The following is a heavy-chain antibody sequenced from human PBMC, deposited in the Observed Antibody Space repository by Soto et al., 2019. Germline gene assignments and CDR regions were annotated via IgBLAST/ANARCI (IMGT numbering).Heavy chain of an antibody. CDR2: IYYSGST. J-gene: IGHJ3*02. Sequence: PSETLSLTCTVSGGSISSGGYYWSWIRQHPGKGLEWIGYIYYSGSTYYNPSLQGRVTMTTDTSTSTAYMELRSLRSDDTAVYYCAVSKITIGADHAFDIWGQGTMVTVSS. CDR1: GGSISSGGYY. CDR3: AVSKITIGADHAFDI. D-gene: IGHD3-3*01. V-gene: IGHV4-31*08.